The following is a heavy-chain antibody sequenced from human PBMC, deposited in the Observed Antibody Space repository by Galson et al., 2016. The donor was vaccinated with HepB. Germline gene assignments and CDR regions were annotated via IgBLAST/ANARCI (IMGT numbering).Heavy chain of an antibody. CDR2: ISSGSSYI. Sequence: SLRLSCAASGLTFSSYSMNWVRQAPGKGLEWVSSISSGSSYIYYADSVKGRFTISRDNAKNSLYLQMNSLRAEDTAVYYCVKDRVRDGHPNFVYWGQGTLVTVSS. V-gene: IGHV3-21*01. CDR1: GLTFSSYS. CDR3: VKDRVRDGHPNFVY. D-gene: IGHD5-24*01. J-gene: IGHJ4*02.